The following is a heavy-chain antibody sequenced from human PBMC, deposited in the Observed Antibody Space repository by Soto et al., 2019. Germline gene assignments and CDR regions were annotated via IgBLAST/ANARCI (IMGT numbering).Heavy chain of an antibody. V-gene: IGHV3-48*02. D-gene: IGHD3-9*01. CDR2: ISSSSSTI. CDR3: ARDLHDILTGYYY. J-gene: IGHJ4*02. CDR1: GFTFNSYS. Sequence: GGSLRLSCAASGFTFNSYSMNCVRQAPGKGLEWVSYISSSSSTIYYADSVKGRFTISRDNAKNSLYLQMNSLRDEDTAVYYCARDLHDILTGYYYWGQGTLVTVSS.